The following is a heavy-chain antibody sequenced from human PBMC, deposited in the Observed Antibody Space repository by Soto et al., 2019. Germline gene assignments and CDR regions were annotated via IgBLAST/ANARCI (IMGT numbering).Heavy chain of an antibody. CDR2: INGDGSDT. Sequence: EVQLVQSGGGLVQPGGSLRLSCGASGFDFTNYWMHWIRQDPGKGLVWVSRINGDGSDTKYADSVKGRFTISRDNAKNTVYLQMNTLRAEDTAVYYCARDQTTGAWFDAWGQGTLVTVSS. V-gene: IGHV3-74*03. D-gene: IGHD4-17*01. J-gene: IGHJ5*02. CDR3: ARDQTTGAWFDA. CDR1: GFDFTNYW.